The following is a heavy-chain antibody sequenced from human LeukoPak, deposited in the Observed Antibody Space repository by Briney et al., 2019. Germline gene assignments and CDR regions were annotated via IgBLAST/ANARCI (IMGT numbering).Heavy chain of an antibody. CDR2: ISGSGGST. Sequence: PGGSLRLSCAASGFTFSSYAMSWVRQAPGKGLEWVSAISGSGGSTYYADSVKGRFTISRDNSKNTLYLQMDSLRAEDTAVYYCAAFPQYRRQYQLLVTDYWGQGTLVTVSS. V-gene: IGHV3-23*01. D-gene: IGHD2-2*01. CDR1: GFTFSSYA. J-gene: IGHJ4*02. CDR3: AAFPQYRRQYQLLVTDY.